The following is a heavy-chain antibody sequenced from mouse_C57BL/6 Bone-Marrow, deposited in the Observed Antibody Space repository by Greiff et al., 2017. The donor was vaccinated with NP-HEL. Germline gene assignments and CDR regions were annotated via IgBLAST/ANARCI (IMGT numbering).Heavy chain of an antibody. Sequence: EVKLQESGGGLVQPGGSMKLSCVASGFTFSNYWMNWVRQSPEKGLEWVAQLRLKSDNYATHYAESVKGRFTISRDDSKSSVYLQMNNLRAEDTGIYYCTGRWLLRNWYFDVWGTGTTVTVSS. CDR1: GFTFSNYW. J-gene: IGHJ1*03. V-gene: IGHV6-3*01. CDR2: LRLKSDNYAT. CDR3: TGRWLLRNWYFDV. D-gene: IGHD2-3*01.